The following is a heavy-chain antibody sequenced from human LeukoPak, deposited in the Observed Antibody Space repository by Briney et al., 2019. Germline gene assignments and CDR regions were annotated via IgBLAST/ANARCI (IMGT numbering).Heavy chain of an antibody. Sequence: GGSLRLSCAASGFTFSSYAMSWVRQAPGKGLEWVSAISGSGGSTYYADSVKGRFTISRDNSKNTLYLQMNSLRAEDTAVYYCAKDIGALWVIAALYYFDYWGQGTLVTVSS. CDR2: ISGSGGST. D-gene: IGHD6-6*01. CDR1: GFTFSSYA. CDR3: AKDIGALWVIAALYYFDY. V-gene: IGHV3-23*01. J-gene: IGHJ4*02.